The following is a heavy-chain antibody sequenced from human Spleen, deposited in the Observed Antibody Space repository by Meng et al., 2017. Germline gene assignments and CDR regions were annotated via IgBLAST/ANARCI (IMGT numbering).Heavy chain of an antibody. CDR2: INPNSGGT. CDR1: GYTFTGYY. Sequence: ASVKVSCKASGYTFTGYYMHWVRQAPGQGLEWMGRINPNSGGTSYAQKFQGRVTMTRDTSISTAYMELSGLRSDDTAMYYCARDEDISAAGKLFGDYWGQGTLVTVSS. D-gene: IGHD6-25*01. V-gene: IGHV1-2*06. J-gene: IGHJ4*02. CDR3: ARDEDISAAGKLFGDY.